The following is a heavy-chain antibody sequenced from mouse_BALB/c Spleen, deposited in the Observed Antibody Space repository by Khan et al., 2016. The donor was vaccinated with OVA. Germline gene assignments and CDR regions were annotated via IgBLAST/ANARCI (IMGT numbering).Heavy chain of an antibody. V-gene: IGHV3-1*02. CDR3: ARTARIKY. CDR1: GYSITSGYG. D-gene: IGHD1-2*01. CDR2: ISYTGST. Sequence: EVQLQESGPGLVKPSQSLSLTCTVTGYSITSGYGWHWIRQFPGNKLEWMGYISYTGSTNSNPSLKSRFSITRATSKNQFFQQLNSVTTEDTATNYWARTARIKYWGQGTTLTVSS. J-gene: IGHJ2*01.